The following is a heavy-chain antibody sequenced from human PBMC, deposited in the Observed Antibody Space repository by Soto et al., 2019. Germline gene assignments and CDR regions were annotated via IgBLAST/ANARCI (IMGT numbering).Heavy chain of an antibody. CDR2: INHGGST. Sequence: SETLSLTCAVYGGSFNDYYWNWIRKPPGKGLEWIGEINHGGSTNYNPSLKRRLTISVDTSKNQYSVKVGSVTAGDGAGYYRAREGRYCSRTSGYGWGFVRWGEVTQVT. J-gene: IGHJ5*02. CDR3: AREGRYCSRTSGYGWGFVR. V-gene: IGHV4-34*01. D-gene: IGHD2-2*01. CDR1: GGSFNDYY.